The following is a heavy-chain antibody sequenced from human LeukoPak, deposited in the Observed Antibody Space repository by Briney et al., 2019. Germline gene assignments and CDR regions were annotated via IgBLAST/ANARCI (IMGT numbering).Heavy chain of an antibody. V-gene: IGHV4-34*01. CDR3: ARERSTGPRAFDI. D-gene: IGHD1-1*01. CDR2: INHSGST. CDR1: GGSFSGYY. J-gene: IGHJ3*02. Sequence: PSETLSLTCAVYGGSFSGYYWSWIRQPPGKGLEWIGEINHSGSTNYNPPLKSRVTISVDTSKNQFSLKLSSVTAADTAVYYCARERSTGPRAFDIWGQGTMVTVSS.